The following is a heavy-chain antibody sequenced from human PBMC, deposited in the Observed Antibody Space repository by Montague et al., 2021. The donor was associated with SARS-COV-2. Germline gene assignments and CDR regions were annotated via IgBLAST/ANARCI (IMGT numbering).Heavy chain of an antibody. J-gene: IGHJ4*02. CDR2: IYTTGST. V-gene: IGHV4-4*02. D-gene: IGHD1-26*01. Sequence: SETLSLTCVVSGGSISTDNWWTWVRLPPGKGLEWVGEIYTTGSTKYKPSIKSRVSMSVDKYWNQFSLRLTSVTAADTAIYYCARKGSGRSDLAYWGQGTLVTVSS. CDR3: ARKGSGRSDLAY. CDR1: GGSISTDNW.